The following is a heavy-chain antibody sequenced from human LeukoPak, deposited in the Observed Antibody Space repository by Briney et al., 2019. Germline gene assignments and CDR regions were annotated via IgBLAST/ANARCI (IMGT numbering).Heavy chain of an antibody. J-gene: IGHJ4*02. V-gene: IGHV3-23*01. D-gene: IGHD6-13*01. CDR2: ISGGGGST. CDR3: ARYSRSWYVPIFDY. Sequence: PGGSLRLSCAASGFTFSSYAMSWVRQAPGKGLEWVAGISGGGGSTDYADSVKGRFTISRDNSKNALYLQVNSLRAEDTAVYYCARYSRSWYVPIFDYWGQGTLVTVSS. CDR1: GFTFSSYA.